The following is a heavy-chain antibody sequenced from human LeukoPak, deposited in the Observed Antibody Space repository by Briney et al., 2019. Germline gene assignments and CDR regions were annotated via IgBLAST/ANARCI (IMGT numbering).Heavy chain of an antibody. J-gene: IGHJ6*03. Sequence: SGPALVKPTQTLTLTCTFSGFSLSTSGMCVSWIRQPPGKALEWLARIDWDDDKYYSTSLKTRLTISKDTSKNQVVLTMTNMDPVDTATYYCARLYCSSTSGHYYMDVWGKGTTVTVSS. D-gene: IGHD2-2*01. CDR1: GFSLSTSGMC. CDR3: ARLYCSSTSGHYYMDV. CDR2: IDWDDDK. V-gene: IGHV2-70*11.